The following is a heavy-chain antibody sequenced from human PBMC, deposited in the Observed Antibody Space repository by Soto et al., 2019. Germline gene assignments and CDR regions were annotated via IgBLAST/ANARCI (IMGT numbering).Heavy chain of an antibody. J-gene: IGHJ4*02. Sequence: TLSLTFTVSGGSISSGGYYWSWIRQHPGKGLEWIGYIYYSGSTYYNPSLKSRVTISVDTSKNQFSLKLSSVTAADTAVYYCARESQGGADYYFDYWGQGTLVTV. CDR3: ARESQGGADYYFDY. CDR1: GGSISSGGYY. V-gene: IGHV4-31*03. CDR2: IYYSGST. D-gene: IGHD3-3*01.